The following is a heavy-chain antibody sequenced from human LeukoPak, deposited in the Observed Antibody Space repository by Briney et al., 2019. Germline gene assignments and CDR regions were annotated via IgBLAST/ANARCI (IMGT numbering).Heavy chain of an antibody. Sequence: GGSLRLSCAASGFTFSSYGMHWVRQAPGKGLEWVAFIRYDGSNKYYADSVKGRFTISRDNSKNTLYLQTNSLRAEDTAVYYCAAVVPPAYGDYVFDYWGQGTLVTVSS. CDR3: AAVVPPAYGDYVFDY. D-gene: IGHD4-17*01. CDR2: IRYDGSNK. J-gene: IGHJ4*02. CDR1: GFTFSSYG. V-gene: IGHV3-30*02.